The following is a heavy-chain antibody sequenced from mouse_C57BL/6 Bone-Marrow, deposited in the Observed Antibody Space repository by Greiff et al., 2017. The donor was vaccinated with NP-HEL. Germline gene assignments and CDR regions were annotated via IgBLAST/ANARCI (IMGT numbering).Heavy chain of an antibody. CDR1: GYTFTSYW. V-gene: IGHV1-59*01. CDR3: ESTAYYYGSSGLIAY. Sequence: QVQLQQPGAELVRPGTSVKLSCKASGYTFTSYWMHWVKQRPGQGLEWIGVIDPSDSYTNYNQQFTGKATLTVDTSSSTAYMQLSSLTSEDSAVYSCESTAYYYGSSGLIAYWGQGTLVTVSA. J-gene: IGHJ3*01. CDR2: IDPSDSYT. D-gene: IGHD1-1*01.